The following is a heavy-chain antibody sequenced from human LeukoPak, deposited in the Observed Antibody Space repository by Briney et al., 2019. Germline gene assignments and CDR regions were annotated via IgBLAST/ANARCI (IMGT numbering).Heavy chain of an antibody. CDR2: IYPDDSDT. Sequence: GASLKISCKGSGYSFTNYWIGWVRQMPGKGLEWMGIIYPDDSDTRYSPSFQGQVTISADKSISTAYLQWSSLKASDTAMYYCVRRRGDTALDYWGQGTLVTVSS. D-gene: IGHD5-18*01. V-gene: IGHV5-51*01. CDR3: VRRRGDTALDY. CDR1: GYSFTNYW. J-gene: IGHJ4*02.